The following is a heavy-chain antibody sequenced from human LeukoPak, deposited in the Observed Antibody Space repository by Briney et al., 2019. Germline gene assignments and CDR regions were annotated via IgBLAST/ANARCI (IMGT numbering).Heavy chain of an antibody. Sequence: KPSETLSLTCTVSGGSISSYYWSWIRQPPGKGLEWIGYIYYSGSTNYNPSLKSRVTISVDTSKNQFSLKLSSVTAADTAVYYCAREGASTSYYYYMDVWGKGTTVTVSS. J-gene: IGHJ6*03. D-gene: IGHD1-26*01. CDR1: GGSISSYY. CDR3: AREGASTSYYYYMDV. CDR2: IYYSGST. V-gene: IGHV4-59*01.